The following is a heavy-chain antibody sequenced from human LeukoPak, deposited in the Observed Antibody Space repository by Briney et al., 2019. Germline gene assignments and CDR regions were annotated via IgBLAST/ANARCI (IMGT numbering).Heavy chain of an antibody. Sequence: GGSLRLSCAASGFTFDDYGMSWVRQAPGKGLEWVSGINWNGGSTGYADSVKGRFTISRDNAKNSLYLQMNSLRAEDTALYYCARDTLYYYDSSGYPSDDAFDIWGQGTMVTVSS. CDR3: ARDTLYYYDSSGYPSDDAFDI. CDR1: GFTFDDYG. CDR2: INWNGGST. J-gene: IGHJ3*02. D-gene: IGHD3-22*01. V-gene: IGHV3-20*04.